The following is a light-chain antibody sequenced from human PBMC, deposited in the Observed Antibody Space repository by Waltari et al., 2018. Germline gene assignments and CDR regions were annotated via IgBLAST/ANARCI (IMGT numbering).Light chain of an antibody. CDR3: QQYDNLPFT. J-gene: IGKJ2*01. V-gene: IGKV1-33*01. Sequence: DIQMTQSPSSLSASVGDRVTITCQASQDIGDYLNWYQQKLGKAPRLLIYDASNLQTGVPSRFSASGSGTHFTFTISSLQPEDIATYFCQQYDNLPFTFGQGTKLEIK. CDR2: DAS. CDR1: QDIGDY.